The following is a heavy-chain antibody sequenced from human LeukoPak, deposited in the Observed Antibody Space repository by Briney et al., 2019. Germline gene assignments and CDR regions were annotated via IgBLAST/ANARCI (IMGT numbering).Heavy chain of an antibody. D-gene: IGHD4-17*01. CDR2: INAGNGNT. Sequence: ASVKVSCKASGYTFTSYAMHWVRQAPGQRLEWMGWINAGNGNTKYSQKFQGRVTITRDTSASTAYMELSSLRSEDTAVYYCAREWDYDVYYYGMDVWGQGTTVTVSS. J-gene: IGHJ6*02. CDR1: GYTFTSYA. CDR3: AREWDYDVYYYGMDV. V-gene: IGHV1-3*01.